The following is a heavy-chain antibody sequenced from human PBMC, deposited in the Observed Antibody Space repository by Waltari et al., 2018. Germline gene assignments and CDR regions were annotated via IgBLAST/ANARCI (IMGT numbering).Heavy chain of an antibody. V-gene: IGHV4-59*01. CDR1: GASITADS. J-gene: IGHJ6*02. CDR2: IYHTGRT. D-gene: IGHD3-22*01. CDR3: ARDRSGGYPSYNFDV. Sequence: QVQLQESGPGLVKPSETLSLTCSVSGASITADSWTWLRQPPGKGFEWIGSIYHTGRTNYSPSLKCRITMSIDVSENQFSLSLTSVTAADTAVYFCARDRSGGYPSYNFDVWGQGTTVTVSS.